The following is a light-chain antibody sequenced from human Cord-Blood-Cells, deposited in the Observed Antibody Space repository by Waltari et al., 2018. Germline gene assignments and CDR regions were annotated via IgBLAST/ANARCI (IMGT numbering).Light chain of an antibody. CDR1: SSDVGGYNY. Sequence: QSALTQPASVSGSPGQSITISCTGTSSDVGGYNYVSWYQQHPGKAPKLMISEVSNRPSGVSNRFSGSKSGNTASLTISGLQAEDEADYYCSSYTSSSTVVFGGETKLTVL. V-gene: IGLV2-14*01. CDR2: EVS. CDR3: SSYTSSSTVV. J-gene: IGLJ2*01.